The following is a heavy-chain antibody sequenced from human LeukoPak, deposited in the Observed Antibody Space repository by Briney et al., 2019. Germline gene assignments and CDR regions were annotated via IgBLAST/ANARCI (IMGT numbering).Heavy chain of an antibody. V-gene: IGHV4-59*08. CDR1: GGSISNYY. Sequence: PSETLSLTCTVSGGSISNYYWSWIRQPPGKGLEYTGCINYSGSTNYNPSLKSRVAISVDTSKNQFSLKLSSVTAADTAVYYCARQGVHGDPGFDYWGQGTLVTVSS. J-gene: IGHJ4*02. CDR3: ARQGVHGDPGFDY. D-gene: IGHD4-17*01. CDR2: INYSGST.